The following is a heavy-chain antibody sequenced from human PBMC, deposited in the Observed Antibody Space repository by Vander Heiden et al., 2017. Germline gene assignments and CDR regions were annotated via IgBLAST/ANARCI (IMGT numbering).Heavy chain of an antibody. V-gene: IGHV2-5*02. Sequence: QITLKESGPTSVKPTQTLTLTCNSSGFSFTTSGMGVGWIRQPQGKALEWLALIFWDYAERYSPSLKSSLTITKDTSKNQVVLTMTNMDPVDTATYYCAHRGPDYIGNSFDYWGQGTLVTVSS. J-gene: IGHJ4*02. CDR1: GFSFTTSGMG. CDR3: AHRGPDYIGNSFDY. D-gene: IGHD4-4*01. CDR2: IFWDYAE.